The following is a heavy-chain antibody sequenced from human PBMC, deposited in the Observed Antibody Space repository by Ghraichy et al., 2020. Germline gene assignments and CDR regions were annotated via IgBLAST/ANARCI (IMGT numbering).Heavy chain of an antibody. CDR3: TRASILTTPYFFDY. CDR1: GFTFSDHY. V-gene: IGHV3-72*01. CDR2: IRNKANSYTT. J-gene: IGHJ4*01. D-gene: IGHD1/OR15-1a*01. Sequence: GESLNISCAGSGFTFSDHYMDWVRQAPGKGLEWVGRIRNKANSYTTEYAASVKGRFTVSRDDSKNALYLQMNSLKTEDTAVYFCTRASILTTPYFFDYWGQGSLVTVSS.